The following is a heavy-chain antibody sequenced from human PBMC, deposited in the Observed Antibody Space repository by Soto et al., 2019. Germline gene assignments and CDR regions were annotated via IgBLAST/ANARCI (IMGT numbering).Heavy chain of an antibody. CDR1: GGSISSSSYY. CDR2: IYYSGST. V-gene: IGHV4-39*01. Sequence: QLQLQESGPGLVKSSETLSLTCTVSGGSISSSSYYWGWIRQPPGEGLEWIGSIYYSGSTYYNSSLKSRVTISVDTSKNQFSLKVSSVTAADTAVYYCARHDRDYGDQIDYWGQGTLVTVSS. CDR3: ARHDRDYGDQIDY. J-gene: IGHJ4*02. D-gene: IGHD4-17*01.